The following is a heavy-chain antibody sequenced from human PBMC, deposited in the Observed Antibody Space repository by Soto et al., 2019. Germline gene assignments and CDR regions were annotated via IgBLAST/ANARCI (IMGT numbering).Heavy chain of an antibody. V-gene: IGHV1-69*13. D-gene: IGHD3-3*02. J-gene: IGHJ4*02. CDR2: IIPIFGSA. Sequence: WASVKVSCKTSGGTFNSYIITWVRQAPGQGLEWMGGIIPIFGSADYAPKLQGRVTITADESTSTAYMELSSLRSEDTAVYYCARAFASNKYYFDSWGQGTQVTVSS. CDR3: ARAFASNKYYFDS. CDR1: GGTFNSYI.